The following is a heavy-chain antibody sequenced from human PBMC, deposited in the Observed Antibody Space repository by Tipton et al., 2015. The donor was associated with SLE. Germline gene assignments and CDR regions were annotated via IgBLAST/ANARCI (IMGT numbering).Heavy chain of an antibody. V-gene: IGHV3-30*02. J-gene: IGHJ4*02. CDR2: IRYDGSNK. CDR1: GFIFSSYG. Sequence: SLRLSCAASGFIFSSYGMHWVRQAPGKGLEWVAFIRYDGSNKYYVDSVKGRFTISRDNSKNTLYLQMNSLRAEDTAVYYCAKDSHSSSPEDYFDYWGQGTLVTVSS. CDR3: AKDSHSSSPEDYFDY. D-gene: IGHD6-6*01.